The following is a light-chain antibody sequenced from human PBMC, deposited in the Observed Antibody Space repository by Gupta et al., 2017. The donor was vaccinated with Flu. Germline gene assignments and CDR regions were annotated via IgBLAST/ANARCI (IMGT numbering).Light chain of an antibody. CDR3: QAWDSNVVVI. Sequence: TCSGHKLGEKNVSWYQKSGQSPILVVYQDDRRPSGVSERFSGSNSGDTATLTISKTQKTDEADYYCQAWDSNVVVIFGGGTKLTVL. CDR1: KLGEKN. J-gene: IGLJ2*01. V-gene: IGLV3-1*01. CDR2: QDD.